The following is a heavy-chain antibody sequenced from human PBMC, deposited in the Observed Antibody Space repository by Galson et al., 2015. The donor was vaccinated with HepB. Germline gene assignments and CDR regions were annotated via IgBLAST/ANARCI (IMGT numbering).Heavy chain of an antibody. CDR2: ISGSGGSI. Sequence: SLRLSCAASGFTLSSYAMSWVRQAPGKGLEWVSAISGSGGSIYYADSVKGRVTIPRDNSKNTLYLRMNSLRAGDTAVYYCAKDRSGYSYGSFDYWGQGTLVTVSS. J-gene: IGHJ4*02. CDR1: GFTLSSYA. CDR3: AKDRSGYSYGSFDY. D-gene: IGHD5-18*01. V-gene: IGHV3-23*01.